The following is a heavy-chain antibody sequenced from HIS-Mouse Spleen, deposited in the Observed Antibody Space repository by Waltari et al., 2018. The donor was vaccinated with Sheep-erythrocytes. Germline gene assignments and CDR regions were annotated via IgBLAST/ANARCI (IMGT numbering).Heavy chain of an antibody. CDR1: GGTFSSYA. CDR3: AQTGATTPHFDY. D-gene: IGHD1-26*01. J-gene: IGHJ4*02. V-gene: IGHV1-69*04. CDR2: ISPSHGIA. Sequence: QVQLVQSGAEVKKPGSSVKVSCKASGGTFSSYAISWVRQAPGQGLEWRGRISPSHGIANYAQKFQGRGTITADKSTSTAYMELSSLRSEDTAVYYCAQTGATTPHFDYWGQGTLVTVSS.